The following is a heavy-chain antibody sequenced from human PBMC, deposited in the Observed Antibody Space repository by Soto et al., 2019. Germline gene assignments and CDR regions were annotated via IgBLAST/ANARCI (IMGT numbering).Heavy chain of an antibody. V-gene: IGHV3-21*01. CDR3: ARDRGYDAHDFYYNAMDV. Sequence: GGSLRLSCISSGFTFRTYTMNWVPQAPGKGLEWVSGIRGFSPYTFYAESVKGRFTISRDNAKNSLFLQMNSLRAEDTAVYYCARDRGYDAHDFYYNAMDVWGQGTTVTVSS. CDR2: IRGFSPYT. CDR1: GFTFRTYT. D-gene: IGHD2-15*01. J-gene: IGHJ6*02.